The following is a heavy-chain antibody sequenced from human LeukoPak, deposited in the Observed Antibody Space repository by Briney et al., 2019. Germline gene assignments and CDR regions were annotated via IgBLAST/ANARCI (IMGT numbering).Heavy chain of an antibody. Sequence: GESLRLSCAASGFSVSTKYMSWVRQAPGKGLEWVSVMYTGGNTKYADSVKGRFTISRDNFKNTVYLQMSSLRAEDTAVYYCARERGPDSSGYNNAFDIWGQGTMVTVSS. CDR2: MYTGGNT. J-gene: IGHJ3*02. D-gene: IGHD3-22*01. V-gene: IGHV3-66*01. CDR1: GFSVSTKY. CDR3: ARERGPDSSGYNNAFDI.